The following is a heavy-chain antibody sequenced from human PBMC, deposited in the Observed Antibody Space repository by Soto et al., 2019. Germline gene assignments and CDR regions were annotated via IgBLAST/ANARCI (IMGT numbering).Heavy chain of an antibody. CDR2: IYDSGST. D-gene: IGHD4-17*01. Sequence: PGGSLRLSCAASGFTFSSYWSWIRQPPGKGLEWIGYIYDSGSTNYNPSLKSRVTISVDTSKNQFSLKLSSVTAADTAVYYCARRLTSYGDYVFDYWGQGTLVTVSS. CDR3: ARRLTSYGDYVFDY. J-gene: IGHJ4*02. V-gene: IGHV4-59*08. CDR1: GFTFSSY.